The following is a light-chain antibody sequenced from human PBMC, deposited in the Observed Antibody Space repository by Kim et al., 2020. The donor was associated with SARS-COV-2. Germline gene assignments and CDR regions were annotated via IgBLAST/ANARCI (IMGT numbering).Light chain of an antibody. CDR1: NIVSIN. V-gene: IGLV3-9*01. J-gene: IGLJ3*02. CDR2: RDT. Sequence: VALGPTATITGGRNNIVSINVHGFQHKPGKAPVLLIYRDTNRLSGIPERSSGSNSGNTATLTISRAQAGDEADYYCQVLAISTVVSGEGTQLTAL. CDR3: QVLAISTVV.